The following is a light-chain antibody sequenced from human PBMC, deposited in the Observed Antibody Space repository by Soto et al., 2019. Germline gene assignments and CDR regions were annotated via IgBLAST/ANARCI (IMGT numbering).Light chain of an antibody. CDR1: QSVISN. J-gene: IGKJ1*01. V-gene: IGKV3-11*01. CDR3: QQCANWPPKWT. Sequence: EILMTQSPATLSVSPGERFTLXXRASQSVISNLAWYQQKPGQAPRLLXXDASNRATGIPARFSGSGSGTDFTLTISSLEPEDFAVYYCQQCANWPPKWTFGQGTKVDI. CDR2: DAS.